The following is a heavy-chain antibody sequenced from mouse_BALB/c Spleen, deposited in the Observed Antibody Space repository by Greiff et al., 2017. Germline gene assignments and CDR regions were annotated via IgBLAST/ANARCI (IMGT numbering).Heavy chain of an antibody. J-gene: IGHJ3*01. D-gene: IGHD2-3*01. V-gene: IGHV5-6-3*01. Sequence: EVQRVESGGGLVQPGGSLKLSCAASGFTFSSYGMSWVRQTPDKRLELVATINSNGGSTYYPDSVKGRFTISRDNAKNTLYLQMSSLKSEDTAMYYCARGEDGYYGFAYWGQGTLVTVSA. CDR3: ARGEDGYYGFAY. CDR1: GFTFSSYG. CDR2: INSNGGST.